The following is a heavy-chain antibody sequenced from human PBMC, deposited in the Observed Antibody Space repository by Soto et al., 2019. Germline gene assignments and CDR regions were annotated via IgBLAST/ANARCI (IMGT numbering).Heavy chain of an antibody. V-gene: IGHV3-30-3*01. CDR1: GFTYRNYA. D-gene: IGHD1-26*01. J-gene: IGHJ3*02. Sequence: QVQLVESGGGVVQPGRSLRLSCAASGFTYRNYAMHWVRQAPGKGLEWVAVISHDATYKYYADSLKGRFTISRDNSKNPLSLQMGSLRAEDTAVYYCAKDWGGTTMTTGDAFEIWGQGTIVTVSA. CDR3: AKDWGGTTMTTGDAFEI. CDR2: ISHDATYK.